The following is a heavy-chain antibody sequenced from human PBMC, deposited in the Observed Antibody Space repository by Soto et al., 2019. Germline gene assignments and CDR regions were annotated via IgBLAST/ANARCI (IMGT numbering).Heavy chain of an antibody. CDR3: ARVRRFLEWLSTAGGMDV. V-gene: IGHV3-48*03. Sequence: GGSLRLSCAASGFTFSSYEMNWVRQAPGKGLEWVSYISSSGSTIYYADSVKGRFTISRDNAKNSLYLQMNSLRAEDTAVYYCARVRRFLEWLSTAGGMDVWGQGTKVTVSS. J-gene: IGHJ6*02. D-gene: IGHD3-3*01. CDR1: GFTFSSYE. CDR2: ISSSGSTI.